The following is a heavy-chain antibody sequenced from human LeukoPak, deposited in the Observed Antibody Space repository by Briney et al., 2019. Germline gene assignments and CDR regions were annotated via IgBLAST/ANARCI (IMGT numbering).Heavy chain of an antibody. V-gene: IGHV1-2*02. D-gene: IGHD6-19*01. J-gene: IGHJ5*02. CDR2: IRANSGGT. CDR3: AREGSGRSWFDP. Sequence: ASVKVSCKGSGYSSTAYQMHWVRQAPGQGLEWMEKIRANSGGTNYGQKFQGRVTMTRDTSIGTAYMELSRLRSDDTAMYYCAREGSGRSWFDPWGQGTLVTVSS. CDR1: GYSSTAYQ.